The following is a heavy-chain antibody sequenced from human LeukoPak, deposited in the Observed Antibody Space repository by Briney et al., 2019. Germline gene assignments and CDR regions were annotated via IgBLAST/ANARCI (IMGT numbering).Heavy chain of an antibody. CDR1: GFTFSSYG. J-gene: IGHJ4*02. V-gene: IGHV3-30*02. D-gene: IGHD2-15*01. CDR3: AEDNVASWVY. Sequence: GGSLRLSCAASGFTFSSYGMHWVRQAPGKGLEWVAFIRYDGSNKYYADSVKGRFTISRDNSKNTLYLQMNSLRAEDTAVYYCAEDNVASWVYWGQGTLVTVSS. CDR2: IRYDGSNK.